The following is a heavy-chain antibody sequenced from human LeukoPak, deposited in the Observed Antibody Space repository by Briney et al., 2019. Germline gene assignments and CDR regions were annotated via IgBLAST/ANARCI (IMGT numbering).Heavy chain of an antibody. J-gene: IGHJ5*02. CDR2: INPNSGGT. CDR3: ARGYCSGGGCYSVENWFDP. V-gene: IGHV1-2*06. CDR1: GYTFTGYY. Sequence: GASVKVSCKAAGYTFTGYYMFWVRQAPGQGLERMGRINPNSGGTNYAQKFQGRVTMTRDTSISTAYMELSRLRSDDTAVYYCARGYCSGGGCYSVENWFDPWGQGTLITVSS. D-gene: IGHD2-15*01.